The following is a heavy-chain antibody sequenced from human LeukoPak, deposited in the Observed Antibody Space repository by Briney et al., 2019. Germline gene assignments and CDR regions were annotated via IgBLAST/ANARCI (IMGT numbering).Heavy chain of an antibody. D-gene: IGHD6-19*01. CDR1: GGSFSGYY. J-gene: IGHJ4*02. V-gene: IGHV4-34*01. Sequence: SETLSLTCAVYGGSFSGYYWSWIRQPPGKGPEWIGEINHSGSTNYNPSLKSRVTISVDTSKNQFSLKLSSVTAADTAVYYCAREYSSGWGTRSAFDYWGQGTLVTVSS. CDR2: INHSGST. CDR3: AREYSSGWGTRSAFDY.